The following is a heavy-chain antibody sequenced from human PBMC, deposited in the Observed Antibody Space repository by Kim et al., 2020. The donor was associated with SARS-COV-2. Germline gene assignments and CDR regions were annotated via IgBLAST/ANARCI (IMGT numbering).Heavy chain of an antibody. Sequence: YYADSVKGRFTISRDNSNNSLYLQMNSLRTEETALYYCAKDGSSSSGPFDYWGQGTLVTVSS. D-gene: IGHD6-6*01. V-gene: IGHV3-43*01. CDR3: AKDGSSSSGPFDY. J-gene: IGHJ4*02.